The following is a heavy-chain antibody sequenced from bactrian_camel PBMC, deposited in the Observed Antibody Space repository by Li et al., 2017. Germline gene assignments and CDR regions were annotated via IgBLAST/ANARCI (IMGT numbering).Heavy chain of an antibody. CDR2: IRTGGGPT. V-gene: IGHV3S1*01. D-gene: IGHD1*01. CDR3: AASQKLCGQAFADADYVASFAY. CDR1: GYIFNSHC. Sequence: HVQLVESGGASVQAGGSLRLSCAASGYIFNSHCTAWFRQLPGKEREGVAAIRTGGGPTFYSDSVKGRFTASRDPSTSTLYLQMTRLKPEDTASYYCAASQKLCGQAFADADYVASFAYRGRGTQVTVS. J-gene: IGHJ4*01.